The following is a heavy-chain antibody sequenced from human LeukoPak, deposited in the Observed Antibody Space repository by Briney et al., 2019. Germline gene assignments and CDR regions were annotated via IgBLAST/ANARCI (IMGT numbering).Heavy chain of an antibody. D-gene: IGHD4-17*01. Sequence: PSETLSLTCTVSGGSISSSSYYWGWIRQPPGKGLEWIGSIYYSGSTYYNPSLKGRVTISVDTSKNQFSLKLSSVTAADTAVYYCARHFVTTVTGRYWFDPWGQGTLVTVSS. CDR1: GGSISSSSYY. J-gene: IGHJ5*02. CDR3: ARHFVTTVTGRYWFDP. V-gene: IGHV4-39*01. CDR2: IYYSGST.